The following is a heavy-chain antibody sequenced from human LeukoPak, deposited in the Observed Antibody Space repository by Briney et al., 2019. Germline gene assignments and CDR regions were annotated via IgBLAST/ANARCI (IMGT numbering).Heavy chain of an antibody. V-gene: IGHV4-34*01. D-gene: IGHD3-10*01. CDR2: INHSGSS. CDR1: GGSFSGYY. CDR3: ARHSGSYITHNWLDP. Sequence: PSETLSLTCAVYGGSFSGYYWSWIRQPPGKGLEWMGEINHSGSSNQNLSLKSRVTMSVDTSKNQLSLKLTSLTAADTAVYYCARHSGSYITHNWLDPWGQGTLVIVSS. J-gene: IGHJ5*02.